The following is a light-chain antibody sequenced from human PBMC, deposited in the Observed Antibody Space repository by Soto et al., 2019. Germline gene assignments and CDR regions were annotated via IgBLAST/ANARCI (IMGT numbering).Light chain of an antibody. V-gene: IGLV2-14*01. Sequence: QSALTQPASVSGSRGQSITISCTGSSSDVGGYNYVSWYQQYPGKAPKLMIYDVTHRPSGVSYRFSGSKSGNTASLTISALQAEDEADYYCSSYTSSNALVFGGGTKLTVL. CDR3: SSYTSSNALV. CDR1: SSDVGGYNY. J-gene: IGLJ2*01. CDR2: DVT.